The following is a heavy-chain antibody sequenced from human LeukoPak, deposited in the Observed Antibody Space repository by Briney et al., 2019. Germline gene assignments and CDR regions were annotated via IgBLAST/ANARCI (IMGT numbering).Heavy chain of an antibody. D-gene: IGHD3-10*01. CDR3: AAYRYYYGSGSHITGGETKEIDY. CDR2: IWYDGSNK. CDR1: GFTFSSYG. J-gene: IGHJ4*02. V-gene: IGHV3-33*01. Sequence: GGSLRLSCAASGFTFSSYGMHWVRQAPGKGLEWVAVIWYDGSNKYYADSVKGRFTISRDNSKNTLYLQMNSLRAEDTAVYYCAAYRYYYGSGSHITGGETKEIDYWGQGTLVTVSS.